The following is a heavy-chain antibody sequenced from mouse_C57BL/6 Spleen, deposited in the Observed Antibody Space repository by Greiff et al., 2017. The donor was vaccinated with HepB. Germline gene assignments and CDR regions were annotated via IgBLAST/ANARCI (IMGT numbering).Heavy chain of an antibody. CDR1: GYTFTSYW. J-gene: IGHJ2*01. Sequence: QVQLKQPGAELVKPGASVKLSCKASGYTFTSYWMQWVKQRPGQGLEWIGEIDPSDSYTNYNQKFKGKATLTVDTSSSTAYMQLSSLTSEDSAVYYCASGRGVFPKSFDYWGQGTTLTVSS. CDR3: ASGRGVFPKSFDY. CDR2: IDPSDSYT. V-gene: IGHV1-50*01.